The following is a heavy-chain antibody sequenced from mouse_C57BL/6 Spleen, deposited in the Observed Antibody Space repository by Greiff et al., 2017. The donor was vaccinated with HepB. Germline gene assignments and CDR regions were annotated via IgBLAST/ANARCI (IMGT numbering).Heavy chain of an antibody. CDR3: APIYYDYDGFAY. CDR2: ISSGSSTI. D-gene: IGHD2-4*01. J-gene: IGHJ3*01. V-gene: IGHV5-17*01. Sequence: EVNVVESGGGLVKPGGSLKLSCAASGFTFSDYGMHWVRQAPEKGLEWVAYISSGSSTIYYADTVKGRFTISRDNAKNTLFLQMTSLRSEDTAMYYCAPIYYDYDGFAYWGQGTLVTVSA. CDR1: GFTFSDYG.